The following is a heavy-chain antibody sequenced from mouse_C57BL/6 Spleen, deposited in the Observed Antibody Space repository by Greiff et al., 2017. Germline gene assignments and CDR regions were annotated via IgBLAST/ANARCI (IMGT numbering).Heavy chain of an antibody. CDR3: ARYYDYEEAY. D-gene: IGHD2-4*01. CDR2: ISYDGSN. J-gene: IGHJ3*01. CDR1: GYSITSGYY. V-gene: IGHV3-6*01. Sequence: EVQLQQSGPGLVKPSQSLSLTCSVTGYSITSGYYWNWIRQFPGNKLEWMGYISYDGSNNYNPSLKNRISITRDTSKNQFFLKLNSVTTEDTATYHCARYYDYEEAYWGQGTLVTVSA.